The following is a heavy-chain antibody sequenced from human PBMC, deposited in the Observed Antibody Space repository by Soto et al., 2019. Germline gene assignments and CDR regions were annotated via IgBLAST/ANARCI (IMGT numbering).Heavy chain of an antibody. D-gene: IGHD4-17*01. CDR2: ISYDGSNK. J-gene: IGHJ4*02. CDR3: AKEPTVTSID. CDR1: GFTFSSYG. V-gene: IGHV3-30*18. Sequence: QVQLVESGGGVVQPGRSLRLSCAASGFTFSSYGMHWVRQAPGKGLEWVAVISYDGSNKYYADFVKGRFTISRDNSKNTLYLQMNSLRAEDTAVYYCAKEPTVTSIDWGQGTLVTVSS.